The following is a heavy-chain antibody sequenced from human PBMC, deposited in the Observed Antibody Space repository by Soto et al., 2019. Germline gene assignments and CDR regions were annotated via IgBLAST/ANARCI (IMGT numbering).Heavy chain of an antibody. D-gene: IGHD2-2*01. V-gene: IGHV3-53*01. CDR3: AKSGQSSWANMDV. CDR2: IYSGGST. Sequence: GGSLRLSCAASGFTVNSKYMSWVRQAPGKGLEWVSVIYSGGSTYYADSAKDRFTISRDNSKNTLSLQMNSLRAEDTAVYYCAKSGQSSWANMDVWGQGTTVTVSS. CDR1: GFTVNSKY. J-gene: IGHJ6*02.